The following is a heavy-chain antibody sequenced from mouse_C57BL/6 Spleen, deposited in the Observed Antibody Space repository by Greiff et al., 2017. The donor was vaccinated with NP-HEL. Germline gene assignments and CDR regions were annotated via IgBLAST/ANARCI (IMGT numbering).Heavy chain of an antibody. V-gene: IGHV1-69*01. Sequence: QVQLKQPGAELVMPGASVKLSCKASGYTFTSYWMHWVKQRPGQGLEWIGEIDPSDSYTNYNQKFKGKSTLTVDKSSSTAYMQLSSLTSEDSAVYYCARWGGSSSYWGQGTTLTVSS. CDR1: GYTFTSYW. CDR3: ARWGGSSSY. D-gene: IGHD1-1*01. CDR2: IDPSDSYT. J-gene: IGHJ2*01.